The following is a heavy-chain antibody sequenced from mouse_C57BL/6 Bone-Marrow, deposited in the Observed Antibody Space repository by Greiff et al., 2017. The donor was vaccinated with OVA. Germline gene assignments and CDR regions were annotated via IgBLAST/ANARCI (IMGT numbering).Heavy chain of an antibody. Sequence: QVQLQQSGAELARPGASVKLSCKASGYTFTSYGISWVKQRTGQGLEWIGEIYPSSGNTYYTEKFKGKATLTADKSSSTAYMELRRLTSEDSAVYFCARRNAYWGQGTLVTVSA. V-gene: IGHV1-81*01. CDR3: ARRNAY. CDR1: GYTFTSYG. CDR2: IYPSSGNT. J-gene: IGHJ3*01.